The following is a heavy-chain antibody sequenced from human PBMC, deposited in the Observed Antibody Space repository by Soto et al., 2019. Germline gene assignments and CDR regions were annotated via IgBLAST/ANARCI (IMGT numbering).Heavy chain of an antibody. CDR1: GFTFSSYA. Sequence: GGSLRLSCAASGFTFSSYAMSWVRQAPGKGLEWVSAISGSGGSTYYADSVKGRFTISRDNSKNTLYLQMNSLRAEDTAVYYCAKRNQNYYGSGSYYTIDYWGQGTLVTVSS. J-gene: IGHJ4*02. CDR3: AKRNQNYYGSGSYYTIDY. V-gene: IGHV3-23*01. D-gene: IGHD3-10*01. CDR2: ISGSGGST.